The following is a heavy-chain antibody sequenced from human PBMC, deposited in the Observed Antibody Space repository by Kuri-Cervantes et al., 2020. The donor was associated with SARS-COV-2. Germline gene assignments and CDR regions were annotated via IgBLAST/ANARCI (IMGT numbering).Heavy chain of an antibody. CDR3: ARTFMGYYYYMDV. CDR1: GFTVSGNY. Sequence: GESLKISCAASGFTVSGNYMSWVRQAPGKGLEWVSSISSSSSYIYYADSVKGRFTISRDNAKNSLYLQMNSLRAEDTAVYYCARTFMGYYYYMDVWGKGTTVTVSS. CDR2: ISSSSSYI. D-gene: IGHD3-3*02. J-gene: IGHJ6*03. V-gene: IGHV3-21*01.